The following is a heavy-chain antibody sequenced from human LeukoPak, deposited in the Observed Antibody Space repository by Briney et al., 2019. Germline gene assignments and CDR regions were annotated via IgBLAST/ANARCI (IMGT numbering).Heavy chain of an antibody. CDR1: GFTFSSYS. CDR2: ISSSSSYI. Sequence: GGSLRLSCAASGFTFSSYSMNWVRQAPGKGLEWVSSISSSSSYIYYADSVKGRFTISRDNAKNSLYLQMNSLRAEDTAVYYCASIAVAGNFDYWGQGTLVTVS. D-gene: IGHD6-19*01. CDR3: ASIAVAGNFDY. V-gene: IGHV3-21*01. J-gene: IGHJ4*02.